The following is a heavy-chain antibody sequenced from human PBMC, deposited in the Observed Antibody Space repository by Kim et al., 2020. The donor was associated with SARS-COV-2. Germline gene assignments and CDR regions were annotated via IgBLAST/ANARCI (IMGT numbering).Heavy chain of an antibody. CDR1: GFTFGDYA. D-gene: IGHD6-13*01. CDR3: AKGKKGSSWSTFDY. CDR2: ISWNSGSI. J-gene: IGHJ4*02. Sequence: GGSLRLSCAASGFTFGDYAMHWVRQAPGKGLEWVSGISWNSGSIGYADSVKGRFTISRDNAKNSLYLQMNSLRAEDTALYYCAKGKKGSSWSTFDYWGQGTLVTVSS. V-gene: IGHV3-9*01.